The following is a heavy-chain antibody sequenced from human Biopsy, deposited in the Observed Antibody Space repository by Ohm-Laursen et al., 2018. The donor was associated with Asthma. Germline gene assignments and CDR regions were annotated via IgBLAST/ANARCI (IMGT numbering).Heavy chain of an antibody. Sequence: ASVKVSCNISGYSLTDLSMHWVRQAPGQGLEWMGGHDHEEGGTVNARRFQGRVTMTEDTSTDTAYMELSSLSSDGTAVYYCASDFPKDYVRYNFQFWGQGTLVTVSS. V-gene: IGHV1-24*01. CDR3: ASDFPKDYVRYNFQF. CDR2: HDHEEGGT. CDR1: GYSLTDLS. J-gene: IGHJ4*02. D-gene: IGHD4-17*01.